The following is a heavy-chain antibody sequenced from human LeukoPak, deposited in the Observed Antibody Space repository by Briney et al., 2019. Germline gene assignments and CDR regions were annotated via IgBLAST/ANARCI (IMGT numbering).Heavy chain of an antibody. D-gene: IGHD4-17*01. J-gene: IGHJ3*02. CDR2: ISGSGGST. V-gene: IGHV3-23*01. CDR3: AKAIGDYVAFDI. Sequence: PGGSLRLSCAAPGFTFSSYAMSWVRQAPGKGLEWVSAISGSGGSTYYADSVKGRFTISRDNSKNTLYLQMNSLRAEDTAVYYCAKAIGDYVAFDIWGQGTMVTVSS. CDR1: GFTFSSYA.